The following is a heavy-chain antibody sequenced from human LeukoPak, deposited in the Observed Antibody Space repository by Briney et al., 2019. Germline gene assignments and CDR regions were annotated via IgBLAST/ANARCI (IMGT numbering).Heavy chain of an antibody. J-gene: IGHJ6*02. CDR1: GGSFSSNG. CDR3: ARSISKDRDLCFYGMDV. V-gene: IGHV1-69*13. Sequence: ASVKVSCKTSGGSFSSNGINWVRRAPGQGLEWLGGIHPVSGRTFSGQRFQGRVTITADESTSTAYMELYSLISDDTAIYYCARSISKDRDLCFYGMDVWGQGTTVTVSS. D-gene: IGHD3-3*02. CDR2: IHPVSGRT.